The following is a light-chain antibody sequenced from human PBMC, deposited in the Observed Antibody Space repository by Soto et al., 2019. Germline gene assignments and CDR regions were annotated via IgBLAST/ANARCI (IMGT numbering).Light chain of an antibody. CDR2: EDN. J-gene: IGLJ2*01. Sequence: NSMLTQPHSVSESPGKTVTISCTRSSGSIASNYVQWYQQRPGSAPTTVIYEDNQRPSGVPDRFSGSIDSSSNSASLTISGLKTEDEADYYCQSYDSSNHEGVFGGGTKLTVL. CDR1: SGSIASNY. V-gene: IGLV6-57*04. CDR3: QSYDSSNHEGV.